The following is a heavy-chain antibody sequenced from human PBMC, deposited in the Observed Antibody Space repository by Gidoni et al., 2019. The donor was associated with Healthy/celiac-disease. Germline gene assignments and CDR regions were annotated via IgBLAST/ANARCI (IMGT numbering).Heavy chain of an antibody. CDR3: AAGIAAAGTVDY. J-gene: IGHJ4*02. V-gene: IGHV4-31*03. CDR2: IYYSGST. CDR1: GGSISSGGYY. D-gene: IGHD6-13*01. Sequence: QVQLQESGPGLVKPSQTLSLTCTVSGGSISSGGYYWSWIRQHPGKGLEWIGYIYYSGSTYYNPTLKSRVTISVDTSKNQFSLKLSSVTAADTAVYYCAAGIAAAGTVDYWGQGTLVTVSS.